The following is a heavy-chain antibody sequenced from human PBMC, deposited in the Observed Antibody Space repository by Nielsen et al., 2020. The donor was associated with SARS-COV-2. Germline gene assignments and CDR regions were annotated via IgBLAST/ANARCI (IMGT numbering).Heavy chain of an antibody. J-gene: IGHJ6*02. D-gene: IGHD3-22*01. CDR3: AREVDYYDSSGGYGMDV. CDR2: ISSSGSTI. V-gene: IGHV3-11*04. CDR1: GFTFSDYY. Sequence: GGSLRLSCAASGFTFSDYYMSWIRQAPGKGLEWVSYISSSGSTIYYADSVKGRFTISRDNAKNSLYLQMNSLRAEDTAVYYRAREVDYYDSSGGYGMDVWGQGTTVTVSS.